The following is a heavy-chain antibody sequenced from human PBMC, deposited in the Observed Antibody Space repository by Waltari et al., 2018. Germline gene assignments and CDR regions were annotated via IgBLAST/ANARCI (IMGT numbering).Heavy chain of an antibody. CDR1: GGSFSGYY. V-gene: IGHV4-34*01. D-gene: IGHD2-21*02. J-gene: IGHJ3*02. CDR2: ISQSGTT. Sequence: QVQLQQWGAGLLMPSETLPLTCAVYGGSFSGYYWSWIRQPPGKGLEWSGEISQSGTTNYNPSLKSRVTISLDTSKNQFSLKLSSVTAADTAVYYCARQEIIVEVTGDAFDIWGQGTMVTVSS. CDR3: ARQEIIVEVTGDAFDI.